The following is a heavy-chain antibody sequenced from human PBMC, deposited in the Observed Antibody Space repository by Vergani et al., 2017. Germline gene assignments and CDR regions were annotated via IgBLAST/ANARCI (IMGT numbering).Heavy chain of an antibody. CDR1: GFTFDDYA. Sequence: EVQLVESGGGLVQPGRSLRLSCAASGFTFDDYAMHWVRQTPGEGLEWVSGISWNSGSIGYADSVKGRFTISRDNARNSLYLQMNSLRVEDTALYYCVKVPAATTSSWYVDWYFDLWGRGTLVTVSS. CDR2: ISWNSGSI. J-gene: IGHJ2*01. CDR3: VKVPAATTSSWYVDWYFDL. D-gene: IGHD6-13*01. V-gene: IGHV3-9*01.